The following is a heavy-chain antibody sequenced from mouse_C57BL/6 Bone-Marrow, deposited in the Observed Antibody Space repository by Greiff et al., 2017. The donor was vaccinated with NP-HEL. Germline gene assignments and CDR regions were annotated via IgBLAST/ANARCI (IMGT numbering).Heavy chain of an antibody. V-gene: IGHV1-76*01. Sequence: QVQLQQSGAELVRPGASVKLSCKASGYTFTDYYINWVKQRPGQGLEWIARIYPGGGNTYYNEKFKGKATLTAEKSSSTAYMQLSSLTSEDSAVYFCARGQLYWYFDVWGTGTTVTVSS. J-gene: IGHJ1*03. CDR2: IYPGGGNT. D-gene: IGHD6-1*01. CDR3: ARGQLYWYFDV. CDR1: GYTFTDYY.